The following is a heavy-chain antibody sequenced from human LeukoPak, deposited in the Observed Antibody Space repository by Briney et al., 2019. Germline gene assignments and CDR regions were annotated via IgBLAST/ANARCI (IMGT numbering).Heavy chain of an antibody. J-gene: IGHJ3*02. V-gene: IGHV3-66*01. CDR2: IYSGGST. CDR3: ARTVMNYDILTGYYPHDAFDI. CDR1: GFTVSSNY. Sequence: GGSLRLSCAASGFTVSSNYMSWVRQAPGKGLEWVSVIYSGGSTYYADSVKGRFTISRDNSKNTLYLQMNSLRAEDTAVYYYARTVMNYDILTGYYPHDAFDIWGQGTMVTVSS. D-gene: IGHD3-9*01.